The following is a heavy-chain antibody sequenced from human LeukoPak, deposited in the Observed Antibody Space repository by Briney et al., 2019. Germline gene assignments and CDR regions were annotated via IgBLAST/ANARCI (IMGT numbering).Heavy chain of an antibody. CDR3: ARDRAWNYFDY. D-gene: IGHD3-3*01. V-gene: IGHV3-30*03. J-gene: IGHJ4*02. CDR2: ISNDGSRK. CDR1: GFTFSRHG. Sequence: GGCLRLSCAPSGFTFSRHGMHWVRQAPGKGLEWVAIISNDGSRKYYAHSVEGRFTISRDNPKNTLYLQMDSLRAEDTAVYYCARDRAWNYFDYWGQGTLVTVSS.